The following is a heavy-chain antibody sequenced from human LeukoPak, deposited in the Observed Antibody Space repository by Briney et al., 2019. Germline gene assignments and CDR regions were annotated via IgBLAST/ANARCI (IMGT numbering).Heavy chain of an antibody. D-gene: IGHD6-6*01. V-gene: IGHV4-59*01. J-gene: IGHJ4*02. CDR3: ARDPSSSSDPYYFDY. CDR2: IYYSGST. Sequence: PSETLSLTCTVSGGSISSYYWSWIRQPPGKGLEWIGYIYYSGSTNYNPSLKSRVTISVDTSKNQFSLKLNSVTAADTAVYYCARDPSSSSDPYYFDYWGQGTLVTVSS. CDR1: GGSISSYY.